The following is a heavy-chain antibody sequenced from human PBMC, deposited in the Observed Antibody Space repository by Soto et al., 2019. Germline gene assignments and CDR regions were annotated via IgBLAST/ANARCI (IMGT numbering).Heavy chain of an antibody. V-gene: IGHV1-24*01. J-gene: IGHJ4*02. CDR2: FDPEDGET. CDR3: ATLGVAVPDAISYYFDY. D-gene: IGHD2-2*02. CDR1: GYTLTELS. Sequence: ASVKVSCKVSGYTLTELSMHWVRQAPGKGLEWMGGFDPEDGETIYAQKFQGRVTMTEDTSTDTAYMELSSLRSEDTAVYYCATLGVAVPDAISYYFDYWGQGTLVTVSS.